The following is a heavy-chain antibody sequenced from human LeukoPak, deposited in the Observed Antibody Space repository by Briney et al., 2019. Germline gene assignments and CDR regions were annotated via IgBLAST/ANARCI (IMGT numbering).Heavy chain of an antibody. CDR2: ISSSSSYI. CDR1: GFTFSSYS. CDR3: ARVMEGTGTTLVLYYYYGMDV. Sequence: GGSLRLSCAASGFTFSSYSMTWVRQAPGKGLEWVSSISSSSSYIYYADSVKGRFTISRDNAKNSLYLQMNSLRAEDTAVYYCARVMEGTGTTLVLYYYYGMDVWGQGTTVTVSS. D-gene: IGHD1-1*01. J-gene: IGHJ6*02. V-gene: IGHV3-21*01.